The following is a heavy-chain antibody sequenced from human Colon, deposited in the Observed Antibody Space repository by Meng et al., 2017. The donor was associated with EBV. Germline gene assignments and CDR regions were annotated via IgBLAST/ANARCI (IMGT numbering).Heavy chain of an antibody. CDR1: GGCFSGYY. CDR2: INHSGST. CDR3: ARGPGGSYYLYYFDY. Sequence: QGQVQQWGAGLLNPSGTLSLTCADHGGCFSGYYWSWIRQPPEKGLEWIGEINHSGSTNYNPSLKSRVTISVDTSKKQFSLKLSSVTAADTAVYYCARGPGGSYYLYYFDYWGQGTLVTVSS. V-gene: IGHV4-34*01. D-gene: IGHD1-26*01. J-gene: IGHJ4*02.